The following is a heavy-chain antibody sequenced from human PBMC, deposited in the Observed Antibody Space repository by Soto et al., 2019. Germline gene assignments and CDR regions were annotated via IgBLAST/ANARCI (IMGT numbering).Heavy chain of an antibody. V-gene: IGHV3-11*05. D-gene: IGHD4-17*01. Sequence: QVQLVESGGGLVKPGGSLRLSCAASGFTFSDYYMSWIRQAPGKGLEWVSYISSSSSYTNYADSVKGRFTISRDNAKNSLYLQMNSLRAEDTAVYYCARDLYGDDGSYYGMDVWGQGTTVTVS. J-gene: IGHJ6*02. CDR3: ARDLYGDDGSYYGMDV. CDR2: ISSSSSYT. CDR1: GFTFSDYY.